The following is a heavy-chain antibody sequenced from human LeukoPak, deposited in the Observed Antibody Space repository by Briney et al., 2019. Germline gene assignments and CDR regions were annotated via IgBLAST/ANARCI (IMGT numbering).Heavy chain of an antibody. Sequence: PSETLSLTCTVSGGSISSSSYYWGWIRQPPGKGLEWIGSIYYSGSTYYNPSLKSRVTISVDTSKNQFSLKLSSVTAADTAVYYCARGSDTAAGLYWGQGTLATVSS. V-gene: IGHV4-39*01. D-gene: IGHD6-13*01. CDR2: IYYSGST. CDR3: ARGSDTAAGLY. J-gene: IGHJ4*02. CDR1: GGSISSSSYY.